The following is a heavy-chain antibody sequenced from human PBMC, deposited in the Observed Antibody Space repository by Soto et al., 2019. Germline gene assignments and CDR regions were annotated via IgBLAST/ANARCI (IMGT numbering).Heavy chain of an antibody. J-gene: IGHJ6*03. Sequence: ASVKVSCKASGYTFTSYGISWVRQAPGQGLEWMGWISAYNGNTNYAQKLQGRVTMTTDTSTSTAYMELRSLRSDDTAVYYCARRTPYIVVVPAATNYYYYMDVWGKGTTVTAP. CDR3: ARRTPYIVVVPAATNYYYYMDV. D-gene: IGHD2-2*01. V-gene: IGHV1-18*01. CDR2: ISAYNGNT. CDR1: GYTFTSYG.